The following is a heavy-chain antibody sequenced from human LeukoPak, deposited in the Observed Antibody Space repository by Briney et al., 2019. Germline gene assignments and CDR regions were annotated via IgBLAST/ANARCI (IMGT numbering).Heavy chain of an antibody. V-gene: IGHV3-23*01. Sequence: QSGGSLRLSCAASGFTFSSYAMSWVRQAPGKGLEWVSAISGSGGSTYYADSVKGRFTISRDNSKNTLYLQMNSLRAEDTAVYYCAKDSSYSSSWYEDRAFDIWGQGTMVTVSS. CDR2: ISGSGGST. CDR1: GFTFSSYA. CDR3: AKDSSYSSSWYEDRAFDI. J-gene: IGHJ3*02. D-gene: IGHD6-13*01.